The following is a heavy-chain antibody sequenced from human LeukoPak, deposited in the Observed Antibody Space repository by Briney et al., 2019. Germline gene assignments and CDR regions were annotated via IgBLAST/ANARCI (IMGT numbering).Heavy chain of an antibody. V-gene: IGHV3-30-3*01. CDR1: SFTFSNYW. Sequence: GGALRLSCAASSFTFSNYWMHWVRQAPGKGLGWVAVISYDGSNKYYADSVKGRFTISRDNSKNTLYLQMNSLRAEDTAVYYCASNYYDSSGYFAPAFDIWGQGTMVTVSS. J-gene: IGHJ3*02. D-gene: IGHD3-22*01. CDR3: ASNYYDSSGYFAPAFDI. CDR2: ISYDGSNK.